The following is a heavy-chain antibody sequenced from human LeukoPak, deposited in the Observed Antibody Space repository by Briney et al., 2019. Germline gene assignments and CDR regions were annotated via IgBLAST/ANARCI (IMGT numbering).Heavy chain of an antibody. CDR2: IIPIFGTA. CDR1: GGTFSSYA. CDR3: ARDVTPKGDYYYYGMDV. V-gene: IGHV1-69*13. J-gene: IGHJ6*02. Sequence: SVKVSCKASGGTFSSYAISWVRQAPGQGLEWMGGIIPIFGTANYAQKFQGRVTITADESTSTAYMELSSLRSGDTAVYYCARDVTPKGDYYYYGMDVWGQGTTVTASS.